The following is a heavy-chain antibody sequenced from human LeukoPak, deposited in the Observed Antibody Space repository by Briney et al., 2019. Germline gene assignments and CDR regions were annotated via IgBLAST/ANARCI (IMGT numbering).Heavy chain of an antibody. CDR1: GGSFSGYY. Sequence: SETLSLTCAVYGGSFSGYYWSWLRQPPGKGLEWLGEINHSGSTNYNPSLKSRVTISVDTSKNQFSLKLSSVTAADTAVYYCARGRLDYYGSGSAGWFDPWGQGTLVTVSS. D-gene: IGHD3-10*01. CDR2: INHSGST. J-gene: IGHJ5*02. V-gene: IGHV4-34*01. CDR3: ARGRLDYYGSGSAGWFDP.